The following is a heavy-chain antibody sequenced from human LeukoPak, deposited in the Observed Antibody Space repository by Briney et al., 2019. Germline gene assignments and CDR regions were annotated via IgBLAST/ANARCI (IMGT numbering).Heavy chain of an antibody. V-gene: IGHV1-2*02. J-gene: IGHJ4*02. CDR2: INPNSGDT. CDR3: ARGRRILVGDTNAGDFFDY. CDR1: GYTFSDYY. D-gene: IGHD1-26*01. Sequence: GASVKVSCRASGYTFSDYYMHWVRQAPGQGLEWMGWINPNSGDTYYPQKFQGSVSMIRDTSISTANMMLSRLKSDDTAVYYCARGRRILVGDTNAGDFFDYWGQGTLVTVSS.